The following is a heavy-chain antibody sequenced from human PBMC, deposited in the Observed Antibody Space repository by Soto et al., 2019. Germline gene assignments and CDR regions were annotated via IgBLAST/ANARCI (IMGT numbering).Heavy chain of an antibody. J-gene: IGHJ6*02. V-gene: IGHV4-39*02. Sequence: SETLSLTCTVSGGSISSSSYYWGWIRQPPGKGLEWIGSIYYSGSTYYNPSLKSRVTISVDTSKNQFSLKLSSVTAADTAVYYCARERYFDWSDYYYYGMDVWGQGTTVTVSS. D-gene: IGHD3-9*01. CDR2: IYYSGST. CDR3: ARERYFDWSDYYYYGMDV. CDR1: GGSISSSSYY.